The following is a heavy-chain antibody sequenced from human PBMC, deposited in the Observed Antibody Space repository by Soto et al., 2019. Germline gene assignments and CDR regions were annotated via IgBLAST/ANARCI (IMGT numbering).Heavy chain of an antibody. V-gene: IGHV1-18*01. CDR3: ARREGFLNYDYVWGSYRSIYYYYGMDF. CDR2: ISAYNGNT. D-gene: IGHD3-16*02. CDR1: GYTFTSYG. Sequence: ASVKVSCKASGYTFTSYGISWVRQAPGQGLEWMGWISAYNGNTNYAQKLQGRVTMTTDTSTSTAYMELRSLRSDDTAVYYCARREGFLNYDYVWGSYRSIYYYYGMDFWGQGTTVTVSS. J-gene: IGHJ6*02.